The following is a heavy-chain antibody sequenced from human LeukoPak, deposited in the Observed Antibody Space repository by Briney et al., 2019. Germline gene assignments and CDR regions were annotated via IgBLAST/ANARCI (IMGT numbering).Heavy chain of an antibody. D-gene: IGHD4-23*01. V-gene: IGHV3-30-3*01. CDR2: ISYDGSNK. CDR3: ARAPTTVVTPGTCDY. J-gene: IGHJ4*02. Sequence: GRSLRLSCAASGFTFSSYAMHWVRQAPGKGLEWVAGISYDGSNKYYADSVKGRFTISRDNSKNTLYLQMNSLRAEDTAVYYCARAPTTVVTPGTCDYWGQGTLVTVSS. CDR1: GFTFSSYA.